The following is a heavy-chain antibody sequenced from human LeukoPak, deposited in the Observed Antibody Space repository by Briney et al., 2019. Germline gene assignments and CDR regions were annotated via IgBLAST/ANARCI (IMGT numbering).Heavy chain of an antibody. CDR3: ARDSSRYRLWFGDPKLGY. J-gene: IGHJ4*02. CDR2: IWYDGSNK. D-gene: IGHD3-10*01. Sequence: GGSLRLPCAASGFTFSNYGMHWVRQAPGKGLEWVAVIWYDGSNKYYGDSVKGRFTISRDNSKNTLYLQMNSLRAEDTAVYYCARDSSRYRLWFGDPKLGYWGQGTLVTVSS. CDR1: GFTFSNYG. V-gene: IGHV3-33*01.